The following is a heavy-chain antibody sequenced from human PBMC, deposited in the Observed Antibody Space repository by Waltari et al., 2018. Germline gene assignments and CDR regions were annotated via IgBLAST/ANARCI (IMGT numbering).Heavy chain of an antibody. J-gene: IGHJ3*02. CDR1: GGSISSSSFH. V-gene: IGHV4-39*02. CDR2: IYYSGST. Sequence: QLQLQESGPGLVKPSETLSLLCTVSGGSISSSSFHWDWIRQPPGKGLEWIGNIYYSGSTSYNPSLKSRVTISVDTSKNHLLLKLTSVSAADSSVYYCARRFGNAFDIWGQGIMVTVSS. CDR3: ARRFGNAFDI. D-gene: IGHD3-3*01.